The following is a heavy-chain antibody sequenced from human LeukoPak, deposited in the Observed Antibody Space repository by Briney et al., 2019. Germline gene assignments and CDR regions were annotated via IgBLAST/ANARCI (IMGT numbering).Heavy chain of an antibody. V-gene: IGHV3-15*01. CDR2: IKSKTDGGTT. D-gene: IGHD2-15*01. J-gene: IGHJ4*02. CDR3: TTPRYCSGGSCYSGAVGDY. CDR1: GFTFSDYY. Sequence: GGSLRLSCAASGFTFSDYYMSWVRQAPGKGLEWVGRIKSKTDGGTTDYAAPVKGRFTISRDDSKNTLYLQMNSLKTEDTAVYYCTTPRYCSGGSCYSGAVGDYWGQGTLVTVSS.